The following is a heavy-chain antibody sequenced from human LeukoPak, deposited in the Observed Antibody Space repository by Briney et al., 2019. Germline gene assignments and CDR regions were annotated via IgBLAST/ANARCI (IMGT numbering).Heavy chain of an antibody. J-gene: IGHJ4*02. V-gene: IGHV3-74*01. CDR2: INSDGSTT. D-gene: IGHD4-17*01. CDR3: ALPLRDGDFYFDY. Sequence: GGSLRLSCAASGFTFSSYWMHWVRQAPGKGLVWVSRINSDGSTTSYADSVKGRITISRDNAKNTLYLQMNSLRAEDTAVYYCALPLRDGDFYFDYWGQGALVTVPS. CDR1: GFTFSSYW.